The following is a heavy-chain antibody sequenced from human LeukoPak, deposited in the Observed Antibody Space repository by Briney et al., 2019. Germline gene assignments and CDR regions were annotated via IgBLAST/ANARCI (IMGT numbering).Heavy chain of an antibody. D-gene: IGHD7-27*01. CDR1: GGTFSSYA. CDR3: ARDLGSLRPD. J-gene: IGHJ4*02. V-gene: IGHV1-69*04. Sequence: ASVKVSCKASGGTFSSYAFSWVRQAPGQGLEWMGRIIPILGIANYAQKFQGRVTITADKSTSTAYMELSSLRSEDTAVYYCARDLGSLRPDWGQGTLVTVSS. CDR2: IIPILGIA.